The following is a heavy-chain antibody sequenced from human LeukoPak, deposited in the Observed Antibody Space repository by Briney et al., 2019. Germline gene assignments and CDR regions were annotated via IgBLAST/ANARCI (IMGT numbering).Heavy chain of an antibody. J-gene: IGHJ4*02. CDR1: GFTFRSYA. V-gene: IGHV3-48*04. CDR2: ISSSGSTI. Sequence: GGSLRLSCAASGFTFRSYAMHWVRQAPGKGLEWVSYISSSGSTIYYADSVKGRFTISRDNAKNSLYLQMNSLRAEDTAVYYCARDWPYYDSSGPFDYWGQGTLVTVSS. D-gene: IGHD3-22*01. CDR3: ARDWPYYDSSGPFDY.